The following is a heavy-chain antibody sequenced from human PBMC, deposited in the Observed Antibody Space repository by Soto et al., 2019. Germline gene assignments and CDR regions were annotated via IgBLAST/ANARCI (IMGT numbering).Heavy chain of an antibody. CDR3: ARARTTGNSGLFDY. J-gene: IGHJ4*02. Sequence: SLRLSFAASGFAFSNDLMSWFRQAPGKGLQWVAIIQQDGSEKYYVDSVKGRFTISRDNAKNSLYLQMNSLRAEDTAVYYCARARTTGNSGLFDYWGQGTLDNVSS. CDR2: IQQDGSEK. V-gene: IGHV3-7*02. CDR1: GFAFSNDL. D-gene: IGHD1-26*01.